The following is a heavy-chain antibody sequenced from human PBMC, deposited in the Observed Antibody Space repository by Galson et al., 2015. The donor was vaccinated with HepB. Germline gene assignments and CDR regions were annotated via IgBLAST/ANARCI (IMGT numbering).Heavy chain of an antibody. Sequence: SLRLSCAASGFTFSSYEMNWVRQAPGRGLEWVSYISSSGSTKYYADSVKGRFTISRDNAKNSLYLQMNSLRAEDTALYYCARDGAYTAMVDYWGQGTLVTVSS. D-gene: IGHD5-18*01. V-gene: IGHV3-48*03. CDR3: ARDGAYTAMVDY. CDR1: GFTFSSYE. J-gene: IGHJ4*02. CDR2: ISSSGSTK.